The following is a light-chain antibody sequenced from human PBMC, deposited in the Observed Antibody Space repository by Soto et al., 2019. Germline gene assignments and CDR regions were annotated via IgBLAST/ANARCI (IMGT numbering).Light chain of an antibody. J-gene: IGKJ1*01. V-gene: IGKV1-5*01. CDR3: LRYNAFSQT. Sequence: GDRVTITCRASQRMNSWLAWYQQKPGEAPKVLIYDASSLESGVPSRFSGSGSGTEFTLTIGSLQPEDFATYYCLRYNAFSQTFGQGTKV. CDR1: QRMNSW. CDR2: DAS.